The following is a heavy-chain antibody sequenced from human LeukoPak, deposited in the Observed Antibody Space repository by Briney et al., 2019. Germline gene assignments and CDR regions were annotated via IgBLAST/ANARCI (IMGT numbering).Heavy chain of an antibody. CDR1: GFTFSNYG. J-gene: IGHJ4*02. CDR2: IWYDGSNK. CDR3: AKEVLYSGYEPPDY. D-gene: IGHD5-12*01. V-gene: IGHV3-30*02. Sequence: GGSLRLSCAASGFTFSNYGMHWVRQAPGKGLEWVAVIWYDGSNKYYADSVKGRFTISRDNSKNTLYLQMNSLRAEDTAVYYCAKEVLYSGYEPPDYWGQGTLVTVSS.